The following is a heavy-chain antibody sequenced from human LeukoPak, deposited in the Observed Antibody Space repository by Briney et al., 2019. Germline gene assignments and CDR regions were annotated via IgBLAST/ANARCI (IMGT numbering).Heavy chain of an antibody. CDR3: ARVTSIGGPAAKSIWFDP. V-gene: IGHV1-46*01. CDR1: GYTSTSYY. J-gene: IGHJ5*02. CDR2: INPSGGST. D-gene: IGHD2-2*01. Sequence: GASVKVSCKASGYTSTSYYMHWVRQAPGQGLEWMGIINPSGGSTSYAQKFQGRVTMTRDMSTSTVYMEPSSLRSEDTAVYYCARVTSIGGPAAKSIWFDPWGQGTLVTVSS.